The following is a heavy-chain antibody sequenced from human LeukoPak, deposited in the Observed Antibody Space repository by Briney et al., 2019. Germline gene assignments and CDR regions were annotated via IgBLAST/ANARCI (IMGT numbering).Heavy chain of an antibody. CDR2: IRYDGTNK. V-gene: IGHV3-30*02. J-gene: IGHJ4*02. Sequence: GGSLRLSCAASGLTFSAYGMHWVRQAPGKGLEWVAFIRYDGTNKYYADSVKGRFTISRDNSENTLYVQMNSLRVEDTAVYYCAGPSSSGVGYWGQGTLVTVSS. D-gene: IGHD3-10*01. CDR3: AGPSSSGVGY. CDR1: GLTFSAYG.